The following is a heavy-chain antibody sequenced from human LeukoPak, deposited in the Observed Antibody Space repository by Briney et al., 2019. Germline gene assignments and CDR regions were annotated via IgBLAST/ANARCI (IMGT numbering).Heavy chain of an antibody. Sequence: GGSLRLSCAASGFTVSGNFMSWVRQAPGKGLEWVSVIYSDGRTYYAESVKGRYTVSRDNSRNMVYLQMNSLRVEDTAVYYCATTLRSFDSPFDYWGQGTLVTVSS. CDR3: ATTLRSFDSPFDY. D-gene: IGHD3-9*01. CDR1: GFTVSGNF. J-gene: IGHJ4*02. V-gene: IGHV3-53*01. CDR2: IYSDGRT.